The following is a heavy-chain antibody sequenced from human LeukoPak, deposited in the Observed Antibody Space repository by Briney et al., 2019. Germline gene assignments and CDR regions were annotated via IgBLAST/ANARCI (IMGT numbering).Heavy chain of an antibody. J-gene: IGHJ4*02. CDR1: GFTFSSYG. CDR3: ARTKKQTGYSSGWYVLDY. V-gene: IGHV3-33*01. D-gene: IGHD6-19*01. Sequence: GGSLRLSCAASGFTFSSYGMHWVRQAPGKGLEWVAVIWYDGSNKYYADSVKGRFTISRDNSKNTLYLQTNSLRAEDTAVYYCARTKKQTGYSSGWYVLDYWGQGTLVTVSS. CDR2: IWYDGSNK.